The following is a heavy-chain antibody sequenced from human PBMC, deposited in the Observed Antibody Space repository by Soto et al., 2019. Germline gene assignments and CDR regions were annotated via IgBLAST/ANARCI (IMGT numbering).Heavy chain of an antibody. D-gene: IGHD3-10*01. J-gene: IGHJ4*02. Sequence: VGSLRLSCAASGFIFKMYWMHWVRRSPGKGLVWISRIYNDGTYSDYADSVRGRFTISRDNVNDTLYLQMNNLRAEDSGLYYCTRGPRPISTGTGAYWGQGTQVTVSS. V-gene: IGHV3-74*01. CDR2: IYNDGTYS. CDR3: TRGPRPISTGTGAY. CDR1: GFIFKMYW.